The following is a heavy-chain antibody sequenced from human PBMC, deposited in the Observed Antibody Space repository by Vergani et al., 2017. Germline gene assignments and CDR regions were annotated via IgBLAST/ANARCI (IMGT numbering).Heavy chain of an antibody. V-gene: IGHV4-59*01. D-gene: IGHD3-3*01. CDR2: IYYSGST. CDR3: ARDITIFGGMDF. CDR1: GGSISSYY. J-gene: IGHJ6*02. Sequence: QVQLQESGPGLVKPSETLSLTCTVSGGSISSYYWSWIRQPPGKGLEWIGYIYYSGSTNYNPSLKSRVTISLDTANNQFSLKLSSVTAADTAVYYCARDITIFGGMDFWGQGTRVTVSS.